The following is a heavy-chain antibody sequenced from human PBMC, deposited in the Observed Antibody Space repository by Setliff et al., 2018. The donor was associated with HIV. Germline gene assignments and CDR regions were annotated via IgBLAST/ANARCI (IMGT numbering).Heavy chain of an antibody. CDR3: ASAGAWQRNALDI. CDR2: ISAYNGKT. D-gene: IGHD5-12*01. V-gene: IGHV1-18*01. Sequence: GASVKVSCKASGYTFTSYGISWVRQAPGQGLEWMGWISAYNGKTNTAQKFQGRVAMTRDTSTSTVYMELSSLRSEDTAVYYCASAGAWQRNALDIWGQGTMVTVSS. CDR1: GYTFTSYG. J-gene: IGHJ3*02.